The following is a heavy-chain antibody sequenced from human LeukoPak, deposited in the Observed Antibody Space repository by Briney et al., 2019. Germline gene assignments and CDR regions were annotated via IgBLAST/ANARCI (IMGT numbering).Heavy chain of an antibody. D-gene: IGHD5-18*01. J-gene: IGHJ4*02. CDR1: GGSFSGYY. CDR2: INHSGST. V-gene: IGHV4-34*09. CDR3: ARAYSGYTNDY. Sequence: PSETLSLTCAVYGGSFSGYYWSWIRQPPGKGLEWIGEINHSGSTNYNPSLKSRVTISVDTSKNQFSLKLSSVTAADTAVYYCARAYSGYTNDYWGQGTLVTVSS.